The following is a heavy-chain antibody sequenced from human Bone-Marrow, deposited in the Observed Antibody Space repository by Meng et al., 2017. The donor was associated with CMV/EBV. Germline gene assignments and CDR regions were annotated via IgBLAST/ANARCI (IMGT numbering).Heavy chain of an antibody. CDR1: GGSISSSSYY. D-gene: IGHD5-18*01. V-gene: IGHV4-39*07. J-gene: IGHJ6*02. CDR2: IYYSGST. Sequence: SETLSLTCTVSGGSISSSSYYWGWIRQPPGKGLEWIGSIYYSGSTYYNPSLKSRVTISVDTSKNQFSLKLSSVTAADTAVYYCARDRLGYSYGAAYYYGMDVWGQGTTVTVSS. CDR3: ARDRLGYSYGAAYYYGMDV.